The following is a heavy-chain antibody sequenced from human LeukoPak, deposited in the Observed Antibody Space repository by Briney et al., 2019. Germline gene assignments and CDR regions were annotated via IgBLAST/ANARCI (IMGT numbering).Heavy chain of an antibody. CDR2: INPNSGGT. Sequence: ASVKVSCKDSGYTFTGYYMHWVRQAPGQGLEWMGWINPNSGGTNYAQKFQGRVTMTRDTSISTAYMELSRLRSDDTAVYYCARDRFAAAGNWFDPWGQGTLVTVSS. J-gene: IGHJ5*02. D-gene: IGHD6-13*01. V-gene: IGHV1-2*02. CDR1: GYTFTGYY. CDR3: ARDRFAAAGNWFDP.